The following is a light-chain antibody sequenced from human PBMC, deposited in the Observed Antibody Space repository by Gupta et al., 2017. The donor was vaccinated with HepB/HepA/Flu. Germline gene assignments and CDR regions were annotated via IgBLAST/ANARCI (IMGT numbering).Light chain of an antibody. J-gene: IGKJ4*01. CDR1: QSVSNN. Sequence: EIVRTHSPATLSVYAGERATLSCRASQSVSNNLAWYQQIPGQAPRLIIFGASTRAPGLPARFSGSGSGTDFTLTISSLQSEDFAVYYCQHYNNLPRTFGGGTKVEIK. CDR3: QHYNNLPRT. V-gene: IGKV3-15*01. CDR2: GAS.